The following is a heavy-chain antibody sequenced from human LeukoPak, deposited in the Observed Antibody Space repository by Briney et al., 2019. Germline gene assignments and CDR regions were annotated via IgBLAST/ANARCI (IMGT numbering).Heavy chain of an antibody. Sequence: GGSLRLSCAASGFTFSSYAMSWVRQAPGKGLEWISFISPSGDRTSNADSVEGRFTISRDNTRNTLYLQMNSLRDEDTGVYYCAIMHGYYDGSGFWVQWGQGTLVTVSS. CDR1: GFTFSSYA. D-gene: IGHD3-22*01. J-gene: IGHJ4*02. CDR3: AIMHGYYDGSGFWVQ. V-gene: IGHV3-23*01. CDR2: ISPSGDRT.